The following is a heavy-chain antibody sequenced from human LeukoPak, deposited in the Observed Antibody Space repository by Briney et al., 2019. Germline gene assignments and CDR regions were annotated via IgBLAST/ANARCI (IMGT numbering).Heavy chain of an antibody. CDR3: ARGGYSSSWYQRKDYFDY. V-gene: IGHV4-59*12. J-gene: IGHJ4*02. Sequence: SETLSLTCTVSGGSFSNYYWSWIRQPPGRGLEWIGYIYYSGSTNYNPSLKSRVTTSVDTSKNQFSLKLSSVTAADTAVYYCARGGYSSSWYQRKDYFDYWGQGTLVTVSS. D-gene: IGHD6-13*01. CDR2: IYYSGST. CDR1: GGSFSNYY.